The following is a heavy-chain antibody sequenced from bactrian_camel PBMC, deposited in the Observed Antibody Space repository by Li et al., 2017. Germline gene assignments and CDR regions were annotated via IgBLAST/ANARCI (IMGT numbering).Heavy chain of an antibody. CDR3: VRDLLEKAVVAGNSPFGY. D-gene: IGHD6*01. CDR1: GFTRGRYC. J-gene: IGHJ6*01. V-gene: IGHV3S26*01. Sequence: HVQLVESGGGSVQAGGSLRLSCAVSGFTRGRYCMAWFRQAPGKEREAVADIDSYGDTTYADSVKGRFAISRANAKNTVSLLMNSLEPEDAGVYYCVRDLLEKAVVAGNSPFGYWGQGTQVTVS. CDR2: IDSYGDT.